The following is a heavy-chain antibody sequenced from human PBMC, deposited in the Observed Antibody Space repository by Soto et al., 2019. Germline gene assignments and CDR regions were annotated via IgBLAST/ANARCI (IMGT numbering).Heavy chain of an antibody. CDR3: AKEEEYSSSWSSLEG. V-gene: IGHV3-23*01. CDR2: ISGSGGST. J-gene: IGHJ4*02. CDR1: GFTFSSYA. Sequence: EVQLLESGGGLVQPGGSLRLSCAASGFTFSSYAMSWVRQAPGKGLEWVSAISGSGGSTYYADSVKGRFTISRDNSKNTLYLQMHSLSAEDTAVYYCAKEEEYSSSWSSLEGWGQGTLVTVSS. D-gene: IGHD6-13*01.